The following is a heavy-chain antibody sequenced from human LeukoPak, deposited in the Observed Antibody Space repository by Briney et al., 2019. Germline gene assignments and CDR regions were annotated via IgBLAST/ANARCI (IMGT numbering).Heavy chain of an antibody. CDR1: GYSFTSYW. CDR3: ARPPTTESNGMDV. D-gene: IGHD4-17*01. CDR2: IYPGDSDT. J-gene: IGHJ6*02. V-gene: IGHV5-51*01. Sequence: GESLKISCKGSGYSFTSYWIGWVRQMPGKGLEWMGIIYPGDSDTRHSPSFQGQVTISADKSISTAYLQWSSLKASDTAMYYCARPPTTESNGMDVWGQGTTVTVSS.